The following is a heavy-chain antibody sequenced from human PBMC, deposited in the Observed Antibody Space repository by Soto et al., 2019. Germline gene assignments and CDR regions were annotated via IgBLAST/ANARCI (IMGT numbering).Heavy chain of an antibody. CDR2: IYYSGST. D-gene: IGHD3-22*01. Sequence: SETLSLTCTVSGGSISSYYWSWIRQPPGKGLEWIGYIYYSGSTNYYPSLNSRVTISVDTSKNQFSLKLSSVTAADTAVYYCARLGGYYQARGNYWGQGTPVTVSS. J-gene: IGHJ4*02. CDR1: GGSISSYY. CDR3: ARLGGYYQARGNY. V-gene: IGHV4-59*08.